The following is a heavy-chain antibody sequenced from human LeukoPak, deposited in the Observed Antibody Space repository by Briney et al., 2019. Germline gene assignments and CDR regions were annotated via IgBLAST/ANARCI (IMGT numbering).Heavy chain of an antibody. J-gene: IGHJ4*02. CDR2: IFYSGST. D-gene: IGHD6-13*01. Sequence: PSETLSLTCTVSGGSINSGSYFWGWIRQPPGKGLEWTASIFYSGSTYYNPSLKSRVTISIDTSKNQFSLKVTAVTAADTAVYYCARVGSGWYYWGQGTLVTVSS. CDR3: ARVGSGWYY. V-gene: IGHV4-39*07. CDR1: GGSINSGSYF.